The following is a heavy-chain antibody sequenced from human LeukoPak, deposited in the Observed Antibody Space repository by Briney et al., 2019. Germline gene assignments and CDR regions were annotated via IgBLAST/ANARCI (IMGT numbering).Heavy chain of an antibody. CDR2: IYPRDGST. Sequence: ASVKVSCKACGYSFTSNYIHWVRQAPGQALEWMGMIYPRDGSTSYAQKFQRRVTVTRDTSTSTVHMELSGLRSEDPAVYYCARDQEAFDYWGQGTLVTVSS. CDR1: GYSFTSNY. V-gene: IGHV1-46*01. CDR3: ARDQEAFDY. J-gene: IGHJ4*02.